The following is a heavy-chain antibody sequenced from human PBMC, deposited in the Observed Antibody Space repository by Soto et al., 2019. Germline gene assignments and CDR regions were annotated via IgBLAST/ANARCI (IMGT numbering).Heavy chain of an antibody. V-gene: IGHV3-23*01. D-gene: IGHD3-10*01. Sequence: EVQLLESGGGLVQPGGSLRLSCAASGFPFNTYAMTWVRQAPGKGLDWVTTISGSGGNTYYADSVKGRFTVSRDNSKNTLYLQMNNLRAEDTAVYYCAKRYYGSGSYAFDYWGRGPLVTVSS. J-gene: IGHJ4*02. CDR2: ISGSGGNT. CDR1: GFPFNTYA. CDR3: AKRYYGSGSYAFDY.